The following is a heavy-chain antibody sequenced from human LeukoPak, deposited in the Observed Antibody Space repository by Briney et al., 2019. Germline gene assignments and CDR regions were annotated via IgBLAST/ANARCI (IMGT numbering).Heavy chain of an antibody. Sequence: GGSLRLSCAASGFTVSSNYMSWVRQAPGKGLEWVSVIYSGGSTYYADSVKGRFTISRDNSKNTLYLQMNCLRAEDTAVYYCARESYCSGGSRSSLDYWGQGTLVTVSS. J-gene: IGHJ4*02. CDR2: IYSGGST. V-gene: IGHV3-53*01. CDR3: ARESYCSGGSRSSLDY. D-gene: IGHD2-15*01. CDR1: GFTVSSNY.